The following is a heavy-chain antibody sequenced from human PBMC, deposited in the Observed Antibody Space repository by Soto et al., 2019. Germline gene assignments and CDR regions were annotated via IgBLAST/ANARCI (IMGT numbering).Heavy chain of an antibody. D-gene: IGHD3-9*01. J-gene: IGHJ4*02. V-gene: IGHV1-3*04. CDR2: INTGNGNT. CDR3: ARDTTRIRYFDWLEDYFDY. CDR1: GYTFTNYA. Sequence: QVQLVQSGAEVKKPGASVKVSCKASGYTFTNYAIHWVRQAPGQRLEWMGWINTGNGNTKYSQKFQGRVTITRDTSASTAYMELSSLRSEDTAVYYCARDTTRIRYFDWLEDYFDYWGQGTLVTVSS.